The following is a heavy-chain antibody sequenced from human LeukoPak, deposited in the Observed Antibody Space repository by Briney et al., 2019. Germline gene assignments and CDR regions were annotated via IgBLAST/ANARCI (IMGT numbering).Heavy chain of an antibody. J-gene: IGHJ4*02. Sequence: ASVKVSCKVSGYTFTYYYIHWVRQAPGQGLEWMGWINPNSGGTNYAQKFQGRVTTTRDTSINTAYMELNRLTSDDTALYYCAGYTNNWYLGGYWGQGTLVAVSS. V-gene: IGHV1-2*02. CDR2: INPNSGGT. CDR3: AGYTNNWYLGGY. CDR1: GYTFTYYY. D-gene: IGHD6-13*01.